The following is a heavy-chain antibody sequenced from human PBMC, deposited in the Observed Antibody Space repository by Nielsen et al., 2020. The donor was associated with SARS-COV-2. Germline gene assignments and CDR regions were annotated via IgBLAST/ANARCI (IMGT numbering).Heavy chain of an antibody. Sequence: SVKVSCKASGGTFSSYAISWVRQAPGQGLEWMGGIIPIFGTADYAQKFQGRVTITADESTSTAYMDLSSLTSEDTVVYYCARRLYYFYYMDVWGKGTTVTVSS. CDR2: IIPIFGTA. CDR1: GGTFSSYA. D-gene: IGHD6-25*01. CDR3: ARRLYYFYYMDV. J-gene: IGHJ6*03. V-gene: IGHV1-69*13.